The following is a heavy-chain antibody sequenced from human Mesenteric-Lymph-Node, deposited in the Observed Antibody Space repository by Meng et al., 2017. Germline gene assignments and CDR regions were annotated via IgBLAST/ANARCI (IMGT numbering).Heavy chain of an antibody. J-gene: IGHJ3*02. CDR2: IIPILGIA. Sequence: QVQVVQVGAEVKNPGPSVTVPCKASGATFSSYAISWVRQAPGQGLEWMGRIIPILGIANYAQKFQGRVTITADKSTSTAYMELSSLRSEDTAVYYCARDFEYTMYGLPEGAFDIWGQGTMVTVSS. D-gene: IGHD2-8*01. CDR1: GATFSSYA. CDR3: ARDFEYTMYGLPEGAFDI. V-gene: IGHV1-69*09.